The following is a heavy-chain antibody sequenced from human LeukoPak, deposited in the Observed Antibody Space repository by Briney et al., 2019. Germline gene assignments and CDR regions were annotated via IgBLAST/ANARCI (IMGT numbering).Heavy chain of an antibody. D-gene: IGHD2-21*02. V-gene: IGHV4-39*01. J-gene: IGHJ4*02. CDR1: GGSVSSRHYY. Sequence: ASETLSLTCTVSGGSVSSRHYYWGWIRQPPGKGLEWIGSVYYSGSTYYNPSLKSRVTISVDTSKNQFSLKLSSVTAADTAVYYCARLALSLVTALDYWGQGTLVTVSS. CDR2: VYYSGST. CDR3: ARLALSLVTALDY.